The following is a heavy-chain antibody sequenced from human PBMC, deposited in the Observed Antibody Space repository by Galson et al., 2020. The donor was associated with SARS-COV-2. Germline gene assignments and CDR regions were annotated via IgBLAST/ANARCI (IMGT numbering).Heavy chain of an antibody. J-gene: IGHJ6*02. CDR2: IHHSGAT. CDR1: GGSIRSDGSS. Sequence: SQTLSLTCNVSGGSIRSDGSSWTWLRQPPGKGLEWIGYIHHSGATYYRPSLKGRVSISLDMSKNHFSLTLSSVTAADTAVYYCARTKLTGLYDYDYYCMDVWCPGTTVTFSS. CDR3: ARTKLTGLYDYDYYCMDV. V-gene: IGHV4-30-2*01. D-gene: IGHD3-10*01.